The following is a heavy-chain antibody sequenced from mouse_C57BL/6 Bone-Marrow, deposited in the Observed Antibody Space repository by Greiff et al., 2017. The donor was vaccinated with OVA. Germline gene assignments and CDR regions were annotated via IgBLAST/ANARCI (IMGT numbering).Heavy chain of an antibody. CDR1: GYTFTDYE. CDR3: TRESYYGSSSYWYFDV. CDR2: IDPETGGT. J-gene: IGHJ1*03. Sequence: VKLQESGAELVRPGASVTLSCKASGYTFTDYEMHWVKQTPVHGLEWIGAIDPETGGTAYNQKFKGKAILTADKSSSTAYMELRSLTSEDSAVYYCTRESYYGSSSYWYFDVWGTGTTVTVSS. V-gene: IGHV1-15*01. D-gene: IGHD1-1*01.